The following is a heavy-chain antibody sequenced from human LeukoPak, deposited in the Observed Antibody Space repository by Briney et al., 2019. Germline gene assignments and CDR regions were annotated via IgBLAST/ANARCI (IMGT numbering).Heavy chain of an antibody. D-gene: IGHD6-13*01. CDR1: GDSISTSSSY. V-gene: IGHV4-39*01. CDR3: ARHGFSSWYNHYYYYYYMDV. CDR2: INHSGST. J-gene: IGHJ6*03. Sequence: PSETLSLTCSVSGDSISTSSSYWGWIRQPPGKGLEWIGEINHSGSTNYNPSLKSRVTISVDTSKNQFSLKLSSVTAADTAVYYCARHGFSSWYNHYYYYYYMDVWGKGTTVTISS.